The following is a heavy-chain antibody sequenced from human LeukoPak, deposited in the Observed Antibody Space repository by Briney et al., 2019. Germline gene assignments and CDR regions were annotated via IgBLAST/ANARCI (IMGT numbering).Heavy chain of an antibody. CDR3: ARERLRFLEWLFNTRNWFDP. J-gene: IGHJ5*02. Sequence: ASVKVSCKASGYTFTSYYMHWVREAPGQGLEWMGIINPSGGSTSYAQKFQGRVTMTRDTSTSTVYMELSSLRSEDTAVYYCARERLRFLEWLFNTRNWFDPWGQGTLVTVPS. V-gene: IGHV1-46*01. CDR2: INPSGGST. D-gene: IGHD3-3*01. CDR1: GYTFTSYY.